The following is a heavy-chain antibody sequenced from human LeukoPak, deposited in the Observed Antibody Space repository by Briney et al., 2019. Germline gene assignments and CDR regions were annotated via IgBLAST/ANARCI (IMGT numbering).Heavy chain of an antibody. D-gene: IGHD3-22*01. V-gene: IGHV3-48*01. CDR3: ARAYRGTYYYDSSGYPDAFDI. J-gene: IGHJ3*02. CDR2: ISSSSSTI. Sequence: GGSLRLSCAASGFTFSSYSMNWVRQAPGKGLEWVSYISSSSSTIYYADSVKGRFTISRDNAKNSLYLQTNSLRAEDTAVYYCARAYRGTYYYDSSGYPDAFDIWGQGTMVTVSS. CDR1: GFTFSSYS.